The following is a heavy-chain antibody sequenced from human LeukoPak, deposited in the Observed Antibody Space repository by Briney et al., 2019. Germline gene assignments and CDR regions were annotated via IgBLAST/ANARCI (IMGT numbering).Heavy chain of an antibody. CDR3: AASWNDERCFDT. CDR2: IFNTGPA. Sequence: SETLSLTCRVSGASVSTTPYYWTWIRQPAGKGLEWIGRIFNTGPANYNPSFKSRVTISLDTSKNEFSLNLNSVTAADTAVYFCAASWNDERCFDTWGQGTLVIVSS. D-gene: IGHD1-1*01. J-gene: IGHJ5*02. V-gene: IGHV4-61*10. CDR1: GASVSTTPYY.